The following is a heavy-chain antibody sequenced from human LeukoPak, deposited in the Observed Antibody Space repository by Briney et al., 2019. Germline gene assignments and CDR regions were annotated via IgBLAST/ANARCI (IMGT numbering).Heavy chain of an antibody. J-gene: IGHJ4*02. CDR2: INPNSGGT. V-gene: IGHV1-2*06. CDR3: ARVSIAVAGTRIDY. CDR1: GYTFTGYY. Sequence: ASVKVSCKASGYTFTGYYMHWVRQAPGQGLEWMGRINPNSGGTNYAQKFQGRVTMTRDTSISTAYMELSRPRSDDTAVYYCARVSIAVAGTRIDYWGQGTLVTVSS. D-gene: IGHD6-19*01.